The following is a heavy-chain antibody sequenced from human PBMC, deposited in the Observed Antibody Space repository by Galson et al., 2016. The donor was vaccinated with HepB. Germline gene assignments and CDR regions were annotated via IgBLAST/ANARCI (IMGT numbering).Heavy chain of an antibody. V-gene: IGHV3-23*01. CDR1: GFSFSNSG. Sequence: SLRLSCAASGFSFSNSGMSWVRQAPGRGLEWVSGITRSGAATHYADVVKGRFTISRDNSKNTLYLYMNNLTAGDTAIYYCGKHGGFDYWGQGALGTVSS. CDR3: GKHGGFDY. CDR2: ITRSGAAT. D-gene: IGHD3-16*01. J-gene: IGHJ4*02.